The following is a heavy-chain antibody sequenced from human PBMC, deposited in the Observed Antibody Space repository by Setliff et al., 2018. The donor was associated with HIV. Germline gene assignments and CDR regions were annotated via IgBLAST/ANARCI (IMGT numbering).Heavy chain of an antibody. D-gene: IGHD1-26*01. CDR3: AKMGATWFDP. CDR1: GFTFSDYT. J-gene: IGHJ5*02. V-gene: IGHV3-48*04. CDR2: ISDSGRTI. Sequence: GGSLRLSCAASGFTFSDYTMNWVRQAPGKGLEWLSYISDSGRTIYYAGSVKGRLTISRDNAKNSLYLQMNRLRAEDTAVYYCAKMGATWFDPWGQGTLVTVSS.